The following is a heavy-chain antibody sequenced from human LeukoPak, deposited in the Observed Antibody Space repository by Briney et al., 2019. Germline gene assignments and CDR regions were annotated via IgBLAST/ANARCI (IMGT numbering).Heavy chain of an antibody. CDR2: ISGSGGST. CDR1: GLPFSTFW. Sequence: GGSLRLSCAASGLPFSTFWMNWVRQAPGKGLEWVSAISGSGGSTDYADSVKGRFTISRDNSKNTLYLQMSSLRAEDTAVYYCAKRLRDIVGARNAFDIWGQGTMVSVSS. CDR3: AKRLRDIVGARNAFDI. J-gene: IGHJ3*02. V-gene: IGHV3-23*01. D-gene: IGHD1-26*01.